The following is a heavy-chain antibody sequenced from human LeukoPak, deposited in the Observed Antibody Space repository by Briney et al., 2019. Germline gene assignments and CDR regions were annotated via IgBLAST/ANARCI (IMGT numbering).Heavy chain of an antibody. D-gene: IGHD3-10*01. CDR3: ARLYYYGSGMFSAFDI. Sequence: SDTLSLTCAVYGGSFSGYYWSWIRQPPGKGLEWIGEINHSGSTNYNPSLKSRVTISVDTSKNQFSLKLSSVTAADTAVYYCARLYYYGSGMFSAFDIWGQGTVVTVSS. J-gene: IGHJ3*02. CDR1: GGSFSGYY. CDR2: INHSGST. V-gene: IGHV4-34*01.